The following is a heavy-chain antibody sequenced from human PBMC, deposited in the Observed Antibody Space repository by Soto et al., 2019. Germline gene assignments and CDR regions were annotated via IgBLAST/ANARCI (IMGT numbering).Heavy chain of an antibody. CDR1: GFTFSSYG. CDR2: IWYDGSNK. V-gene: IGHV3-33*01. J-gene: IGHJ6*02. D-gene: IGHD2-15*01. CDR3: ARDGGNLMSYGMDV. Sequence: GGSLRLSCAASGFTFSSYGMHWVRQAPGKGLEWVAVIWYDGSNKYYADSVKGRFTISRDNSKNTLYLQMNSVKAEDTSVYYCARDGGNLMSYGMDVWGQGTTVTVSS.